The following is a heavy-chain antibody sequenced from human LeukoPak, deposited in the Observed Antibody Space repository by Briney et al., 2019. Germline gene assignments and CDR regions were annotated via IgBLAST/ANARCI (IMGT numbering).Heavy chain of an antibody. CDR1: GFTFSSYA. CDR3: AKPTILTGYSRN. J-gene: IGHJ4*02. D-gene: IGHD3-9*01. CDR2: ISGSGGST. Sequence: GGSLRLSCAASGFTFSSYAMSWVRQAPGKALEWVSAISGSGGSTYYADSVKGRFTISRDNSKNTLYLQMNSLRAEDTAVYYCAKPTILTGYSRNWGQGTLVTVSS. V-gene: IGHV3-23*01.